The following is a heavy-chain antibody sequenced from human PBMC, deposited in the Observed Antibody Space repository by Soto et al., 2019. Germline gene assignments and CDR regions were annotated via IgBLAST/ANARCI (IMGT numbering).Heavy chain of an antibody. CDR1: GYTFTSYY. CDR3: ARESITIFGVVPNRPHSGMDV. D-gene: IGHD3-3*01. V-gene: IGHV1-46*01. J-gene: IGHJ6*02. CDR2: INPSGGST. Sequence: GASVKVSCKASGYTFTSYYMPWVRQAPGQGLEWMGIINPSGGSTSYAQKFQGRVTMTRDTSTSTVYMELSSLRSEDTAVYYCARESITIFGVVPNRPHSGMDVWGQGTTVTVSS.